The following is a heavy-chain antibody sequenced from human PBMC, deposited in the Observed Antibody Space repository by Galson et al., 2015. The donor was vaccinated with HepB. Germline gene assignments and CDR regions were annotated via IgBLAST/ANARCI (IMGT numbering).Heavy chain of an antibody. CDR1: GFTFSNYW. CDR3: VREGEGSSSGRRWFGP. V-gene: IGHV3-74*03. Sequence: SLRLSCAASGFTFSNYWMHWVRQAPGTGLVWVSRINRDGSATAYADSVRGRFTISRDNAKNTLYLQMNSLRAEDTAVYFCVREGEGSSSGRRWFGPWGQGTLITVSS. D-gene: IGHD6-6*01. CDR2: INRDGSAT. J-gene: IGHJ5*02.